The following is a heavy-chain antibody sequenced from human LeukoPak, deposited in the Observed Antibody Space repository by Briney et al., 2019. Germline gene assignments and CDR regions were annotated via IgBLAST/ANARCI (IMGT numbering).Heavy chain of an antibody. CDR3: TGVSRSSWYDY. CDR1: GFTFSNAW. D-gene: IGHD6-13*01. CDR2: IKSKTDGGTP. Sequence: GGSLRLSCAASGFTFSNAWMSWVRPALGKGLGRVGRIKSKTDGGTPDYAAPVKGRFTISRDDSKNTRYLQMNSQKTEDTAVYYCTGVSRSSWYDYWGQGTLVTVSS. J-gene: IGHJ4*02. V-gene: IGHV3-15*01.